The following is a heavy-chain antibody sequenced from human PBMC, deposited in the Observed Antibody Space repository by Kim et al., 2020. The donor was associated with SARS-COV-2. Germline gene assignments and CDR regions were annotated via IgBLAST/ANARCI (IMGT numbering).Heavy chain of an antibody. J-gene: IGHJ4*02. V-gene: IGHV3-15*01. Sequence: GGSLRLSCAASGFTFSNAWMSWVRQAPGKGLEWVGRIKSKTDGGTTDYAAPVKGRFTISRDDSKNTLYLQMNSLKTEDTAVYYCTTRGEMVRGHMQVGLDYWGQGTLVTVSS. CDR3: TTRGEMVRGHMQVGLDY. CDR2: IKSKTDGGTT. D-gene: IGHD3-10*01. CDR1: GFTFSNAW.